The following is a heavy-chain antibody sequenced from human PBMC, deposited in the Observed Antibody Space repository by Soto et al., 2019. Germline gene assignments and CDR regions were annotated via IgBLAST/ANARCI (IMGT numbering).Heavy chain of an antibody. Sequence: PGESLKISCKGSGYSFTSYWIGWVRQMPGKGLEWMGIIYPGDSDTRYSPSFQGQVTISADKSISTAYLQWSSLKASDTAMYYCARFNGYSDGLRLTYYYCYLNCLGKANTVTFSS. CDR3: ARFNGYSDGLRLTYYYCYLNC. D-gene: IGHD5-18*01. CDR2: IYPGDSDT. V-gene: IGHV5-51*01. CDR1: GYSFTSYW. J-gene: IGHJ6*03.